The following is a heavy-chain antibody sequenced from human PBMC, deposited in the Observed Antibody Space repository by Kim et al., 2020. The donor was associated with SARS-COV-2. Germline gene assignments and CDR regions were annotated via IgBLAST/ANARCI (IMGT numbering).Heavy chain of an antibody. V-gene: IGHV1-3*01. Sequence: ASVKVSCKASGYTFTSYAMHWVRQAPGQRLEWMGWINAGNGNTKYSQKFQGRVTITRDTSASTSYMELSSLRSEDTAVYYCARDRRFAVAGRGELNYWGQGTLVTVSS. CDR3: ARDRRFAVAGRGELNY. CDR1: GYTFTSYA. J-gene: IGHJ4*02. CDR2: INAGNGNT. D-gene: IGHD6-19*01.